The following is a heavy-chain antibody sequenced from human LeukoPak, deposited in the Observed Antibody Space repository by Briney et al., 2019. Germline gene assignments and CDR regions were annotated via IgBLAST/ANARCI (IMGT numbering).Heavy chain of an antibody. J-gene: IGHJ5*02. Sequence: GGSLRLSCAASGFTFSDYYMSWVRQAPGRGLGWVSYISSSVSTIYYADSVKGRFTISRDNAKNSLYLQMNSLRAEDTAVYYCARDGKAAVNWFDPWGQGTLVTVSS. CDR1: GFTFSDYY. CDR2: ISSSVSTI. D-gene: IGHD6-13*01. CDR3: ARDGKAAVNWFDP. V-gene: IGHV3-11*01.